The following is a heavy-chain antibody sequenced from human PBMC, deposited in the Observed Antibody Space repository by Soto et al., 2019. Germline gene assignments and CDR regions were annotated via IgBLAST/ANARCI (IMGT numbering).Heavy chain of an antibody. V-gene: IGHV3-53*02. Sequence: EVQVLATGGGLIQPGGSLRLSCAASGFTGNSNYMSWVRQAPGEGLQWVSITNTGGTTYYADSVKGRFTVSRDNSKNTLYLQMTSLRAEDTAVYYCAKGDGFILAVWGQGTTVSVSS. J-gene: IGHJ6*02. D-gene: IGHD1-26*01. CDR1: GFTGNSNY. CDR3: AKGDGFILAV. CDR2: TNTGGTT.